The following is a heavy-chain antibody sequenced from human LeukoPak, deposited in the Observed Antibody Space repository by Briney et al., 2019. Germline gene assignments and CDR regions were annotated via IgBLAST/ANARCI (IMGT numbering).Heavy chain of an antibody. CDR2: INPSGGST. J-gene: IGHJ4*02. D-gene: IGHD3-22*01. Sequence: GASVKVSCKASGYTFTSYCMHWVRQAPGQGLEWMGIINPSGGSTSYAQKFQGRVTMARDTSTSTVYMELSSLRAEDTAVYYCAKDRALWGYYDSSGSSPDYWGQGTLVTVSS. CDR3: AKDRALWGYYDSSGSSPDY. CDR1: GYTFTSYC. V-gene: IGHV1-46*01.